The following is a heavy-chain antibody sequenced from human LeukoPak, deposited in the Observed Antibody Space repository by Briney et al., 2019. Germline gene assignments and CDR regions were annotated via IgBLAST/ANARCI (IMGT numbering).Heavy chain of an antibody. J-gene: IGHJ6*02. CDR1: GGSFSGYY. V-gene: IGHV4-34*01. D-gene: IGHD6-13*01. CDR3: ARDRGYSTWRDYYGMDV. Sequence: PSETLSLTCAVYGGSFSGYYWSWIRQPPGKGLEWIGEINHSGSTNYNPSLKSRVTISVDTSKNQFSLKLSSVTAADTAVYYCARDRGYSTWRDYYGMDVWGQGTTVTVSS. CDR2: INHSGST.